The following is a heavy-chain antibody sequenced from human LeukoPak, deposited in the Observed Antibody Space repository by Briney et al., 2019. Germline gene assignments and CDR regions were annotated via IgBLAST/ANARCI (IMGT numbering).Heavy chain of an antibody. CDR2: ISSSGSTI. J-gene: IGHJ6*02. CDR3: ARDQYYYYGMDV. Sequence: GGSLRLSCAASGFTFSDYYMSWIRRAPGEGLEWVSYISSSGSTIYYADSVKGRFTISRDNAKNSLYLQMNSLRAEDTAVYYCARDQYYYYGMDVWGQGTTVTVSS. V-gene: IGHV3-11*01. CDR1: GFTFSDYY.